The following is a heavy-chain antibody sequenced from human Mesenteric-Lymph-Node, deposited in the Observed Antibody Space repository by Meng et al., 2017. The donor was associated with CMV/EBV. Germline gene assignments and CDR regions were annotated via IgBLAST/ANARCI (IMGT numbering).Heavy chain of an antibody. CDR1: GFTFYTYA. Sequence: GESLKISCVASGFTFYTYAMTWVRQAPQKGLEWVSAISSDGGTTYYADSVKGRFTISRDNSRNTLYLQMNTLRAEDTAVYYCASPGYCRGTNCDGVAYGLDVWGQGTTVTV. CDR3: ASPGYCRGTNCDGVAYGLDV. CDR2: ISSDGGTT. V-gene: IGHV3-23*01. D-gene: IGHD2-2*01. J-gene: IGHJ6*02.